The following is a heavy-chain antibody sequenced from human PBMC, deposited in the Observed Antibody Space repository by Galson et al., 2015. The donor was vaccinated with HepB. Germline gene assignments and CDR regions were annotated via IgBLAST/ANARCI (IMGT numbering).Heavy chain of an antibody. V-gene: IGHV3-11*01. D-gene: IGHD3-22*01. Sequence: SLRLSCAASGFTFSDYYMSWIRQAPGKGLEWVSYISSSGSTIYYADSVKGRFTISRDNAKNSLYLQMNSLRAEDTAVYYCARTPYDSSGYYYHYFDYWGQGTLVTVSS. J-gene: IGHJ4*02. CDR1: GFTFSDYY. CDR3: ARTPYDSSGYYYHYFDY. CDR2: ISSSGSTI.